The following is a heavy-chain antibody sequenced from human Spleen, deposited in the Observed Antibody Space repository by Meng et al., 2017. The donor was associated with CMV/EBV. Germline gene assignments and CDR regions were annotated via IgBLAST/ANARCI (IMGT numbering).Heavy chain of an antibody. Sequence: GGSLRLSCTASGFNLTTYIMHWVRQAPGKGLEWVAAITSDASNKYYARSVKGRFDISRDNPRNTLYLHLNSLRPDDTAVYYCARDIVLMVYEAFDIWGQGTMVTVSS. D-gene: IGHD2-8*01. CDR3: ARDIVLMVYEAFDI. V-gene: IGHV3-30*09. CDR2: ITSDASNK. CDR1: GFNLTTYI. J-gene: IGHJ3*02.